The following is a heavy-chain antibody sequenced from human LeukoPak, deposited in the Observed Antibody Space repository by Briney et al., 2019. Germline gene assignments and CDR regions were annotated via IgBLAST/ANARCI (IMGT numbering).Heavy chain of an antibody. J-gene: IGHJ4*02. V-gene: IGHV5-51*01. CDR1: GYSFTSYW. D-gene: IGHD3-10*01. CDR2: INPGDSDT. CDR3: ARHTKLLWFGEPLAYFDY. Sequence: GESLKVSCKGSGYSFTSYWIGWVRQMPGKGLEWMGIINPGDSDTRYSPSFQGQVTISADKSISTAYLQWSSLKASDTAMYYCARHTKLLWFGEPLAYFDYWGQGTLVTVSS.